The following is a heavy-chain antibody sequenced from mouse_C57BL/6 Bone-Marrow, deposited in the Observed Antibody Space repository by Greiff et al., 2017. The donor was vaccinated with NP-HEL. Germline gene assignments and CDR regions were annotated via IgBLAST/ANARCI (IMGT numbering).Heavy chain of an antibody. CDR1: GFTFSSYG. D-gene: IGHD2-2*01. Sequence: EVKLMESGGDLVKPGGSLKLSCAASGFTFSSYGMSWVRQTPDKRLEWVATISSGGSYTYYPDSVKGRCTISRDNAKNTLYLQMSSLKSEDTAMYYCARRGYPAWFAYWGQGTRVTVSA. CDR3: ARRGYPAWFAY. CDR2: ISSGGSYT. J-gene: IGHJ3*01. V-gene: IGHV5-6*02.